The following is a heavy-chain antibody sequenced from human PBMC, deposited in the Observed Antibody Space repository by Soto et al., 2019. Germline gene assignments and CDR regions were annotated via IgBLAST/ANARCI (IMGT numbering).Heavy chain of an antibody. D-gene: IGHD5-18*01. CDR1: AFSFTNAW. CDR2: IKSITDGGTT. Sequence: GGSLRLACVASAFSFTNAWMSWVRQAPGKGLEWVGRIKSITDGGTTDYAAPVKGRFTISRDDSNNTLYLQMNSLKTEDTAVYYCSTGRSTYGLDSWGQGTLVTVSS. J-gene: IGHJ4*02. V-gene: IGHV3-15*01. CDR3: STGRSTYGLDS.